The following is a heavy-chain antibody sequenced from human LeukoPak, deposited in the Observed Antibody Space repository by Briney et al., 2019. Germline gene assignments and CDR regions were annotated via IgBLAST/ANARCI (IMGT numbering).Heavy chain of an antibody. CDR1: GGSFSGYY. D-gene: IGHD2-2*01. V-gene: IGHV4-34*01. Sequence: SETLSLTCAVYGGSFSGYYWSWIRQPPGKGLEWIGEINHSGSTNYNPSLKSRVTISVDTSKNQFSLKLSSVTAADTAVYYCARAGYCSSTSCDYYYYYYGMDVWGQGNTVTVSS. J-gene: IGHJ6*02. CDR3: ARAGYCSSTSCDYYYYYYGMDV. CDR2: INHSGST.